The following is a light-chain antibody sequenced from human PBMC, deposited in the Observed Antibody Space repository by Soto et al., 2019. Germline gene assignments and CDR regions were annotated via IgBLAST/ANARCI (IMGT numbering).Light chain of an antibody. J-gene: IGKJ4*01. CDR1: QSISSW. V-gene: IGKV1-5*01. Sequence: DIQITQSPSTLSASVGDRVTITCRASQSISSWLAWYQQKPGKAPKLLIYDASSLESGVPSRFSGGGSGTDFTLTISSLQPEDVETYYCQQVNVYTSTFGGGTKVDIK. CDR2: DAS. CDR3: QQVNVYTST.